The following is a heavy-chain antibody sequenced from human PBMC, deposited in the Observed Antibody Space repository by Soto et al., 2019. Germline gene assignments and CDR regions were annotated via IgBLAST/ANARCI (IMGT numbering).Heavy chain of an antibody. Sequence: QEQLVESGGGVVQPGRSLRLSCAASGFQFTRFAMHWVRQAPGKGLEWVAVISYDGNNEYYADSVKGRFTISRDNSKSTLYLEMNSLRDEDTAVYYCAIGGETVMVLGYYDGRDVWGQGTTVTVSS. J-gene: IGHJ6*02. D-gene: IGHD5-18*01. V-gene: IGHV3-30-3*01. CDR3: AIGGETVMVLGYYDGRDV. CDR2: ISYDGNNE. CDR1: GFQFTRFA.